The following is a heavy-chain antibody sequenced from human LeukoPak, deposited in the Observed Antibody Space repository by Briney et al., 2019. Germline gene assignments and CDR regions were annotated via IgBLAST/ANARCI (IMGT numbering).Heavy chain of an antibody. Sequence: SETLSLTCTVSGGSISSSSYYWGWIRQPPGKGLEWIGSIYYSGSTYYNPSLKSRVTISVDTSKNQFSLKLSSMTAADTAVYYCARRAQFWSGYYIDYWGQGTLVTVSP. D-gene: IGHD3-3*01. CDR1: GGSISSSSYY. V-gene: IGHV4-39*01. J-gene: IGHJ4*02. CDR3: ARRAQFWSGYYIDY. CDR2: IYYSGST.